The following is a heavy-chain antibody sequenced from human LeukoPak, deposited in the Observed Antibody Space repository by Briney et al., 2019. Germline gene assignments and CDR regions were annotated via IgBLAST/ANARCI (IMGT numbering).Heavy chain of an antibody. J-gene: IGHJ4*02. CDR2: IYSGGST. Sequence: PGGSLRLSCAASGFTVSSNYMSWVRQAPGKGLEWVSVIYSGGSTYDAHSVKGRFTIARDNSKNTLYLQMNCMRAEDTAVYYWSRDQPYVTFERVPFDYWGQGNLVTVSS. V-gene: IGHV3-66*01. D-gene: IGHD3/OR15-3a*01. CDR1: GFTVSSNY. CDR3: SRDQPYVTFERVPFDY.